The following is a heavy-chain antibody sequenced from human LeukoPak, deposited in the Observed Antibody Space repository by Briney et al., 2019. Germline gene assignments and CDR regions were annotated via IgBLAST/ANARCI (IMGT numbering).Heavy chain of an antibody. V-gene: IGHV3-53*01. Sequence: GGSLRLSCAASGFTVSSKYMSWVRQAPGKGLEWLSVIYDGGGANYADSVKARFTISRDNSKNTLYPQMDSLRAEDTAVYYCARLATSTGSYVDYWGQGTLVTVSS. D-gene: IGHD1-26*01. CDR1: GFTVSSKY. J-gene: IGHJ4*02. CDR2: IYDGGGA. CDR3: ARLATSTGSYVDY.